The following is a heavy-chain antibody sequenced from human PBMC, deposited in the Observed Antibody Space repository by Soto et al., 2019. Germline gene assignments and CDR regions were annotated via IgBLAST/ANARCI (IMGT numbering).Heavy chain of an antibody. CDR3: ARVGAYRDFDY. V-gene: IGHV3-21*01. Sequence: ESGGGLVKPGGSLRLSCAASGFTFSTYTMSWVRQAPGKGLEWVSSISSSSNYIYYADSVKGRFTISRDNAKNSLYLQMNSLRAEDTAVYYCARVGAYRDFDYWGQGTLVTVSS. CDR1: GFTFSTYT. J-gene: IGHJ4*02. D-gene: IGHD1-26*01. CDR2: ISSSSNYI.